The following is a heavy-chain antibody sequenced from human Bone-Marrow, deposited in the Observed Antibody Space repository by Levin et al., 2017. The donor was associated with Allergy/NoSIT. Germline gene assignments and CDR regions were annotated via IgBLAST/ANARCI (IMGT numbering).Heavy chain of an antibody. D-gene: IGHD2-2*01. Sequence: SETLSLTCTVSGASISSGDHYWSWIRQPPGKGLEWIGYIYYSGSSYYNSSLKSRVSISIDTSKNQFSLKVKSVTAADTAVYFCASAPIAVIPGVKIGEDTWGQGLLVTVSS. J-gene: IGHJ5*02. CDR3: ASAPIAVIPGVKIGEDT. CDR2: IYYSGSS. V-gene: IGHV4-30-4*01. CDR1: GASISSGDHY.